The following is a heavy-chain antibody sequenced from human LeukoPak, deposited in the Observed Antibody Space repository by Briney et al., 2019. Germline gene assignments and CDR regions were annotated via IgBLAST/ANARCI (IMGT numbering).Heavy chain of an antibody. CDR3: ARGHQVKRVLTYYYGSGSLYYFDY. CDR1: GGSISSYY. V-gene: IGHV4-59*01. CDR2: IYYSGST. D-gene: IGHD3-10*01. J-gene: IGHJ4*02. Sequence: SETLSLTCTVSGGSISSYYWSWIRQPPGRGLEWIGYIYYSGSTNYNPSLKSRVTISVDTSKNQFSLKLSSVTAADTAVYYCARGHQVKRVLTYYYGSGSLYYFDYWGQGTLVTVSS.